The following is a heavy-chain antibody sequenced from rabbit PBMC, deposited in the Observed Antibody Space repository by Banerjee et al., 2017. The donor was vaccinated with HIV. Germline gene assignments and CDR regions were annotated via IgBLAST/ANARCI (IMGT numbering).Heavy chain of an antibody. Sequence: QSLEESGGGLVTPGESLTLTCTASGFSFSSSYWMCWVRQAPGKGLEWIASINVDSTGITYYASWAKGRFTISKTSWTTVTLQMTSLTAADTATYFCARDLTGVTGWNFNLWGPGTLVTVS. V-gene: IGHV1S40*01. CDR2: INVDSTGIT. CDR3: ARDLTGVTGWNFNL. J-gene: IGHJ4*01. CDR1: GFSFSSSYW. D-gene: IGHD7-1*01.